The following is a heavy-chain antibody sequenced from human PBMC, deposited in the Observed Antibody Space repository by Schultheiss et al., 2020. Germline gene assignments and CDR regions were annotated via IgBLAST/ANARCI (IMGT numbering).Heavy chain of an antibody. CDR1: GFTVSSNY. V-gene: IGHV3-66*03. Sequence: GGSLRLSCAASGFTVSSNYMSWVRQAPGKGLEWVSGLSWNSDTIVYADSVKGRFTISRDNSKNTLYLQMNSLRAEDTAVYYCARDIVATIRSWGYYYYGMDVWGKGTTVTVSS. D-gene: IGHD5-12*01. J-gene: IGHJ6*04. CDR2: SWNSDTI. CDR3: ARDIVATIRSWGYYYYGMDV.